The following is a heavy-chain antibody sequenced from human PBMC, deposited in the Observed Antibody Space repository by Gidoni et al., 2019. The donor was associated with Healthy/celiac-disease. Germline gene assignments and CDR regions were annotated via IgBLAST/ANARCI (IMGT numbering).Heavy chain of an antibody. CDR3: AHRPGYCSSTSCPRDAFDI. J-gene: IGHJ3*02. CDR1: GFSLSTSGVG. V-gene: IGHV2-5*02. Sequence: QITLKESGPTLVKPTQTLTLTCTFSGFSLSTSGVGVGWIRQPPGKALEWLALIYWDDDKRYSPSLKSRLTITKDTSKNQVVLTMTNMDPVDTATYYCAHRPGYCSSTSCPRDAFDIWGQGTMVTVSS. D-gene: IGHD2-2*01. CDR2: IYWDDDK.